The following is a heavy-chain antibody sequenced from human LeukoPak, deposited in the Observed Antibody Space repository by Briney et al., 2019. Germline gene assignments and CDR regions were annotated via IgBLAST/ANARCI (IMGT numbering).Heavy chain of an antibody. D-gene: IGHD1-20*01. V-gene: IGHV1-2*02. CDR3: ARGHALGITGTTFDP. Sequence: ASVKVSCKASGYTFTGYYMHWVRQAPGQGLEWMGWINPNSGDTNYAQKFQGRVTMTRDTSTSTVYMELSSLRSEDTAVYYCARGHALGITGTTFDPWGQGTLVTVSS. CDR1: GYTFTGYY. J-gene: IGHJ5*02. CDR2: INPNSGDT.